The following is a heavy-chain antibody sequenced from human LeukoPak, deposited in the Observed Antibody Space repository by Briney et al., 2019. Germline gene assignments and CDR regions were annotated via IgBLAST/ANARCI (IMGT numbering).Heavy chain of an antibody. CDR2: INHSGST. D-gene: IGHD3-9*01. J-gene: IGHJ5*02. CDR3: ASRVKGRNWFDP. Sequence: SSETLSLTCAVYGGSFSGYYWSWSRQPPGKGLEWIGEINHSGSTNYNPSLKSRVTISVDTSKNQFSLKLSSVPAADTAVYYCASRVKGRNWFDPWGQGTLVTVSS. CDR1: GGSFSGYY. V-gene: IGHV4-34*01.